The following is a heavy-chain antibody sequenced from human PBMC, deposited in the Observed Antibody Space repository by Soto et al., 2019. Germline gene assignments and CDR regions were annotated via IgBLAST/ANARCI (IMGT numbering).Heavy chain of an antibody. CDR1: GGSISSYY. D-gene: IGHD3-3*01. V-gene: IGHV4-59*01. CDR3: ERGNYDFWRGYYSDY. J-gene: IGHJ4*02. CDR2: IYYSGST. Sequence: SETLSLTCTVSGGSISSYYWSWIRQPPGKGLEWIGYIYYSGSTNYNPSLKSRVTISVDTSKNQFSLKLSSVTAADTAVYYCERGNYDFWRGYYSDYWGQGTLVTVSS.